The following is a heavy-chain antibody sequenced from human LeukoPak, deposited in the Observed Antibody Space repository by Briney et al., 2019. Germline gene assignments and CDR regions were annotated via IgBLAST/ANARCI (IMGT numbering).Heavy chain of an antibody. V-gene: IGHV3-53*01. CDR3: ATLTLYYGSGSYFDY. CDR2: IYYNGSA. D-gene: IGHD3-10*01. CDR1: GFAVDNNY. J-gene: IGHJ4*02. Sequence: GGSLRLSCVASGFAVDNNYMSWVRRAPGKGLECVSVIYYNGSASYADSVKGRFTISRDNAKNTLFLQMNRLRAEDTALYYCATLTLYYGSGSYFDYWGQGTLVAVSS.